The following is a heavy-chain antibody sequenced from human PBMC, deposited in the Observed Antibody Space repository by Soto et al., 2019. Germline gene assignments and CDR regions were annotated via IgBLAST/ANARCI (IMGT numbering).Heavy chain of an antibody. V-gene: IGHV1-46*01. CDR1: GDTFTSYY. D-gene: IGHD3-3*01. J-gene: IGHJ5*02. CDR3: ARSSGGNFGIIIEGSNWFDP. Sequence: ASVKVSCKAPGDTFTSYYMNWVRQAPGQGLEWMGVINPHGGSTKYAQKFQGRITMTRDTSRSTVYMELSSLRSDDTAIYYCARSSGGNFGIIIEGSNWFDPWGQGTLVTVSS. CDR2: INPHGGST.